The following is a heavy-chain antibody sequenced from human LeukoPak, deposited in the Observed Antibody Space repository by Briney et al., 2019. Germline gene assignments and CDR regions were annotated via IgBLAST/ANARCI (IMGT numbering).Heavy chain of an antibody. CDR2: INPNSGGT. D-gene: IGHD6-6*01. J-gene: IGHJ6*03. CDR1: GYTFTGYY. V-gene: IGHV1-2*02. Sequence: ASVTVSCKASGYTFTGYYMHWVRQAPGQGLEWMGWINPNSGGTNYAQKFQGRVTMTRDTSISTAYMELSRLRSDDTAVYYCATAPMYSSSAFYYYYYMDVWGKGTTVTVSS. CDR3: ATAPMYSSSAFYYYYYMDV.